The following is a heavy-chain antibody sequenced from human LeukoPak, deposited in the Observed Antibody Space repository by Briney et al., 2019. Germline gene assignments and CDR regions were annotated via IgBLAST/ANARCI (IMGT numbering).Heavy chain of an antibody. V-gene: IGHV4-59*01. CDR2: IYYSGST. CDR3: ATGYCSGGSCLFDY. Sequence: SETLSLTCTGSGGSISSYYWSWIRQPPGKGLEWIGYIYYSGSTNYNPSLKSRVTISVDTSKNLFSLKLSSVTAADTAVYYCATGYCSGGSCLFDYWGQGTLVTVSS. CDR1: GGSISSYY. D-gene: IGHD2-15*01. J-gene: IGHJ4*02.